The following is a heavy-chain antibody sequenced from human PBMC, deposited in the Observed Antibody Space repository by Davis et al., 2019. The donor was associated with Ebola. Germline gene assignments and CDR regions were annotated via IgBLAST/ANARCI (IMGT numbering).Heavy chain of an antibody. CDR1: GYTFTGYY. Sequence: ASVKVSCKASGYTFTGYYMHWVRQAPGQGLEWMGWINPNSGGTNYAQKFQGRVTMTRDTSISTAYMELSRLRSDDTAVYYCAVLAVAGMVVDYWGQGTLVTVSS. D-gene: IGHD6-19*01. V-gene: IGHV1-2*02. J-gene: IGHJ4*02. CDR3: AVLAVAGMVVDY. CDR2: INPNSGGT.